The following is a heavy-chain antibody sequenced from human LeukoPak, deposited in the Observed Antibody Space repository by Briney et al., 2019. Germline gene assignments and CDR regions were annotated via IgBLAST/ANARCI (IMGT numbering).Heavy chain of an antibody. J-gene: IGHJ4*02. Sequence: SVKVSCKASGGTFSSYAISWVRQAPGQGLEWMGRIIPILGIANYAQKFQGRVTITADKSTSTAYMELSSLRSEDTAVYYCARRHKLGSGYSDYWGQGTLVTVSS. D-gene: IGHD7-27*01. CDR1: GGTFSSYA. CDR2: IIPILGIA. CDR3: ARRHKLGSGYSDY. V-gene: IGHV1-69*04.